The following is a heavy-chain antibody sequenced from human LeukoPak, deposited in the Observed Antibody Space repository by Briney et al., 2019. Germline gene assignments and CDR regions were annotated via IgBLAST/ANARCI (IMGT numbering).Heavy chain of an antibody. CDR3: ARRSSGWYQDY. J-gene: IGHJ4*02. CDR2: IYAGDSDT. CDR1: GYTFTTSW. D-gene: IGHD6-19*01. Sequence: GESLKISCQGFGYTFTTSWIGWVRQLPGKGLEWMAIIYAGDSDTRYSPSFQGQVTISADKSTSTAYLQWSSLKASDTAMYYCARRSSGWYQDYWGQGTLVTVSS. V-gene: IGHV5-51*01.